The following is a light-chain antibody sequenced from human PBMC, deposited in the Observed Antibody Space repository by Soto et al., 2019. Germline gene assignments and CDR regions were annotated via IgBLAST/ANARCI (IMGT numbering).Light chain of an antibody. J-gene: IGLJ1*01. CDR1: GSAVSCQL. V-gene: IGLV2-23*02. CDR2: NVT. Sequence: QSVLTQPASVSGSPGQSITISCSGSAVSCQLVSWYQQQPGKAPKLILYNVTRRPSGVSNRFSGFKSGTTASLKITGLQAEDEADYYCCSFVGVTNDVFGNGTKLTVL. CDR3: CSFVGVTNDV.